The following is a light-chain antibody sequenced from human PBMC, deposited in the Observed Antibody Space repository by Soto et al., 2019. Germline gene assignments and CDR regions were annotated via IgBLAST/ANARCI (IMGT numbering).Light chain of an antibody. CDR2: GAS. J-gene: IGKJ1*01. V-gene: IGKV3-20*01. CDR3: KKYGSSPRT. Sequence: EIVLTRYPGTLSLSPGERATLSCRASQSVSSRHLAWYQQKPGQAPRLLISGASSRATGIPDRFSGSGSGTDFTLTISRLEPEDFAVYRCKKYGSSPRTFGQGTKVDIK. CDR1: QSVSSRH.